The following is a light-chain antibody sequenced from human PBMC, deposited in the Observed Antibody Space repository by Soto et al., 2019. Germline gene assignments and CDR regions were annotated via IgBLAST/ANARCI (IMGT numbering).Light chain of an antibody. CDR1: STVASIY. J-gene: IGKJ4*01. Sequence: ETVLTQSPGTLSLSPGERASLSCRASSTVASIYLAWYQQKPGQAPRLLIYGATNRATGIPDRFSGSGSGTDFTLTISRLEPEDFAVYYCQQYGSSLTVGGGNKVDIK. V-gene: IGKV3-20*01. CDR2: GAT. CDR3: QQYGSSLT.